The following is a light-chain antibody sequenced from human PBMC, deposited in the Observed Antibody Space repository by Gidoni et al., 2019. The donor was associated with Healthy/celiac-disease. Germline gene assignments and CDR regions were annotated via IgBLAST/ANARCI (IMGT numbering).Light chain of an antibody. CDR3: QQRSNWPPVFT. CDR2: DAS. J-gene: IGKJ3*01. Sequence: EIVLTQSLATLSLSPGERATLSCRASQSVSSYFAWYQQKPGQAPRLLSYDASNRATGIPARFSGSRSGTDFTLTISSLGPEEFAVYYCQQRSNWPPVFTFGPGTKVDIK. CDR1: QSVSSY. V-gene: IGKV3-11*01.